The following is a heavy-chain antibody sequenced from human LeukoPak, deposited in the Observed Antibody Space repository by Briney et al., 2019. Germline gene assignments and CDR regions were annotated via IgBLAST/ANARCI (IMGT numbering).Heavy chain of an antibody. D-gene: IGHD3-10*01. Sequence: SETLSLTCSVSGYSISSGYYWGWIRQPPGKGLEWIGTIYHSGRTYYNPSLKSRVTISVDTSKNQFSLKLRSVTAADTAVYYCARVRAHGSGGDIWGQGTMVTASS. CDR2: IYHSGRT. CDR1: GYSISSGYY. CDR3: ARVRAHGSGGDI. V-gene: IGHV4-38-2*02. J-gene: IGHJ3*02.